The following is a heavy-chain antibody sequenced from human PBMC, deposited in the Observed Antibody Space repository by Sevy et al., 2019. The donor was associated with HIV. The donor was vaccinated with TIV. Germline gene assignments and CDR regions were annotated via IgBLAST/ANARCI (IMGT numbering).Heavy chain of an antibody. D-gene: IGHD2-15*01. J-gene: IGHJ6*02. CDR3: ARVNCSGGSCYYYYGLDV. Sequence: GGSLRLSCAASGFTVSSNYMSWVRQAPGKGLEWVSVIYSGGSTYWADSVKGRFTISRDNSKNTLYLQMNSLRAEDTAVYYCARVNCSGGSCYYYYGLDVWGQGTTVTVSS. CDR1: GFTVSSNY. CDR2: IYSGGST. V-gene: IGHV3-53*01.